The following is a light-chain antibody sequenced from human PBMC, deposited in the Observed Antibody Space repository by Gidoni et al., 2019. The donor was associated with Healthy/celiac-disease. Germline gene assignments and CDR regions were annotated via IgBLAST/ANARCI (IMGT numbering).Light chain of an antibody. J-gene: IGKJ4*01. CDR3: QQRSNWLT. V-gene: IGKV3-11*01. CDR1: QSVSSY. Sequence: IVLTQSPATLSLSPWERATLACRASQSVSSYLAWYQQKPAQAPRLLIYDASNRATGIPARFSGRGSGTDFTLTISSLEPEDFAVYYCQQRSNWLTFGGGTKVEIK. CDR2: DAS.